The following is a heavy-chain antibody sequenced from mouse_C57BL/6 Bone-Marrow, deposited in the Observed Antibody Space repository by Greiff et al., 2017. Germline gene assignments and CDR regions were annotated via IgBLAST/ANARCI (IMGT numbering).Heavy chain of an antibody. V-gene: IGHV1-39*01. D-gene: IGHD2-4*01. J-gene: IGHJ4*01. CDR2: INPNYGTT. Sequence: EVKLMESGPELVKPGASVKISCKASGYSFTDYNMNWVKQSNGKSLEWIGVINPNYGTTSYNQKFKGKATLTVDQSSSTAYMQLNSLTSEDSAVYHWARGYDYDYAMDYWGQGTSVTGSS. CDR1: GYSFTDYN. CDR3: ARGYDYDYAMDY.